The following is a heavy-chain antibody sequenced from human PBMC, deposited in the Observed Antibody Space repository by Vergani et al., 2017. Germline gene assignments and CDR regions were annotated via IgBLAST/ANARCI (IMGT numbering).Heavy chain of an antibody. CDR1: GYTFTYRY. CDR3: ARDPDIVVVPAAPYYYYYYGMDV. V-gene: IGHV1-45*02. Sequence: QMQLVQSGAEVKKTGSSVKVSCKASGYTFTYRYLHWVRQAPGQALEWMGWITPFNGNTNYAQKFQDRVTITRDRSMSTAYMELSSLRSDDTAVYYCARDPDIVVVPAAPYYYYYYGMDVWGQGTTVTVSS. J-gene: IGHJ6*02. CDR2: ITPFNGNT. D-gene: IGHD2-2*01.